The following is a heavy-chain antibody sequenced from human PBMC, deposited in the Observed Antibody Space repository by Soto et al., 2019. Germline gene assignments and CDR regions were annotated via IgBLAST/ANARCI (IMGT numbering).Heavy chain of an antibody. CDR3: AKSRDGYNEFDS. CDR2: IYSGGST. D-gene: IGHD5-12*01. CDR1: GFTLSSPY. Sequence: GGSLRVSCAASGFTLSSPYMSWVRQAPGKGLEWVSVIYSGGSTYYADSVKGRFTISRDNSKNTLYLQMNSLRAEDTAVYYCAKSRDGYNEFDSWGHGTLVTVSS. J-gene: IGHJ4*01. V-gene: IGHV3-53*01.